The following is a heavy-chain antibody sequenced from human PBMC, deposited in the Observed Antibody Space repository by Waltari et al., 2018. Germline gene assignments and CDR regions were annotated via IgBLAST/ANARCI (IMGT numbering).Heavy chain of an antibody. V-gene: IGHV4-39*01. CDR3: ATYIGASIGTAAFDV. Sequence: VWIRQTPGQVLEWLATMSYSGTTYSSPSLKGRVTISRDTSKNQVSLRLGSVTAADTALYYCATYIGASIGTAAFDVWGQGTRVTVSS. J-gene: IGHJ3*01. CDR2: MSYSGTT. D-gene: IGHD5-12*01.